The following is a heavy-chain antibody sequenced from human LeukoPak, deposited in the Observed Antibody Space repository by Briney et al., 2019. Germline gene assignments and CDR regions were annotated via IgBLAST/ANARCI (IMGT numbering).Heavy chain of an antibody. Sequence: SETLSLTCAVYGGSFSGYFWSWLRQPPGKGLEWIGEINHSGSTNYNPSLKSRVTISVDTSKNQFSLKLSSVTAADTAVYYCARGGRDTGFDYWGQGTLVTVSS. D-gene: IGHD5-18*01. CDR3: ARGGRDTGFDY. CDR2: INHSGST. J-gene: IGHJ4*02. V-gene: IGHV4-34*01. CDR1: GGSFSGYF.